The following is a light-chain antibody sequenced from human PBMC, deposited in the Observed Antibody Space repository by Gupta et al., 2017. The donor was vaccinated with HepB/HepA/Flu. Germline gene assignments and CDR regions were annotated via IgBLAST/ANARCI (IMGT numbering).Light chain of an antibody. Sequence: SSELPQSPSVSVSPGQPASITCSGDKLGDKYACCYQQKPGQSPVLVIYQDSKRPSESPERFSGSNSGNTATLTISGTQARDEADYYCQAWDSSTVVFGGGTKLTVL. CDR2: QDS. V-gene: IGLV3-1*01. J-gene: IGLJ2*01. CDR1: KLGDKY. CDR3: QAWDSSTVV.